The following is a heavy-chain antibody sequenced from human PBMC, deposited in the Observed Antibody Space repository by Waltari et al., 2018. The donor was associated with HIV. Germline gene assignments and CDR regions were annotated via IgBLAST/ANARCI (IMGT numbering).Heavy chain of an antibody. Sequence: QLQLQESGPGLVKPSETLSLTCTVSGGSISSSSYYWGWIRQPPGKGLEWIGSIYYSGSTYYNPSLKSRVTISVDTSKNQFSLKLSSVTAADTAVYYCARHYEAVAGIFYYFDYWGQGTLVTVSS. V-gene: IGHV4-39*01. J-gene: IGHJ4*02. CDR3: ARHYEAVAGIFYYFDY. CDR1: GGSISSSSYY. D-gene: IGHD6-19*01. CDR2: IYYSGST.